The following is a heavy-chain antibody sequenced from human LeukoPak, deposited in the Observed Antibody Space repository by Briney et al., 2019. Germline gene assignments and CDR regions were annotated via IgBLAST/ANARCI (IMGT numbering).Heavy chain of an antibody. V-gene: IGHV1-69*05. CDR1: GGTFSSYA. CDR3: ARGTAGPDFGELLYYFDY. CDR2: IIPIFGTA. D-gene: IGHD3-10*01. Sequence: ASVKVSCKASGGTFSSYAISWVQQAPGQGLEWMGGIIPIFGTANYAQKFQGRVTITTDESTSTAYMELSSLRSEDTAVYYCARGTAGPDFGELLYYFDYWGQGTLVTVSS. J-gene: IGHJ4*02.